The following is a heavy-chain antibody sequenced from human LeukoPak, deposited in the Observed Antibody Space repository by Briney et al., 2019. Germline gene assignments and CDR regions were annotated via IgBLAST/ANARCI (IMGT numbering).Heavy chain of an antibody. Sequence: ASVKVSCKASGYTFTSYAMHWVRQAPGQRLEWMGWNNAGNGNTKYSQKFQGRVTITRNTSISTAYMELSSLRSEDTAVYYCARSYSSSWYGRNWFDPWGQGTLVTVSS. J-gene: IGHJ5*02. V-gene: IGHV1-3*01. D-gene: IGHD6-13*01. CDR2: NNAGNGNT. CDR3: ARSYSSSWYGRNWFDP. CDR1: GYTFTSYA.